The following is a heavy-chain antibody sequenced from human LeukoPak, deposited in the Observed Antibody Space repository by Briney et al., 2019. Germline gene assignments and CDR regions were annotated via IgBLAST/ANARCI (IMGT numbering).Heavy chain of an antibody. CDR2: IYYSGST. CDR3: ARSFWSGYSQVGYYFDY. V-gene: IGHV4-39*01. D-gene: IGHD3-3*01. CDR1: GGSISSSSYY. Sequence: PSETLSLTCTVSGGSISSSSYYWGWIRQPPGKGLEWIGSIYYSGSTYYNPSLKSRVTISVDTSKNQFSLKLSSVTAADTAVYYCARSFWSGYSQVGYYFDYWGQGTLVTVSS. J-gene: IGHJ4*02.